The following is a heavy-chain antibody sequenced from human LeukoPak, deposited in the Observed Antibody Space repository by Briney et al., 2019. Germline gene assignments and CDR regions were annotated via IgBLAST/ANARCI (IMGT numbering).Heavy chain of an antibody. CDR3: ARASSPGYYFDY. D-gene: IGHD2-2*01. CDR1: GGSISSGGYY. CDR2: IYYSGST. Sequence: PSETLSLTCSVSGGSISSGGYYWTWIRQRPGKGLEWIGYIYYSGSTYYNPSLKSRLIISLDTSKNQFSLKLSSVTAADPALYYCARASSPGYYFDYWGQGTLVTVSS. J-gene: IGHJ4*02. V-gene: IGHV4-31*03.